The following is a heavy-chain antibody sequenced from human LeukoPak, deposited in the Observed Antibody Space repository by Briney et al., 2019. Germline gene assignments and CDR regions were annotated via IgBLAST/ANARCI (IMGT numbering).Heavy chain of an antibody. J-gene: IGHJ4*02. CDR2: ISASGGST. V-gene: IGHV3-23*01. CDR1: EFTFSTYA. Sequence: KAGGSLRLSCAASEFTFSTYAMSWVRQAPGKGLEWVSTISASGGSTYYADSVRGRFTISRDNSKNTLYLQMNSLRAEDTAVYYCAKIPYSSGWFPPGDWGQGTLVTVSS. CDR3: AKIPYSSGWFPPGD. D-gene: IGHD6-19*01.